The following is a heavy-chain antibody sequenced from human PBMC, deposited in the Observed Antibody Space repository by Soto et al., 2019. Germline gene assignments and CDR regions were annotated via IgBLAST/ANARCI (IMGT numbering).Heavy chain of an antibody. CDR3: ARGRPPWGRSSWYAFDH. D-gene: IGHD6-13*01. Sequence: PSETLSLTCAVYGGSISRNYWSWIRQPPGKGLEWIGEINNSGRTNYNPSLKSRVIISGDTSKNQLSLKVNSVIAADTAVYYCARGRPPWGRSSWYAFDHWGQGTPVTVSS. V-gene: IGHV4-34*01. CDR2: INNSGRT. CDR1: GGSISRNY. J-gene: IGHJ4*02.